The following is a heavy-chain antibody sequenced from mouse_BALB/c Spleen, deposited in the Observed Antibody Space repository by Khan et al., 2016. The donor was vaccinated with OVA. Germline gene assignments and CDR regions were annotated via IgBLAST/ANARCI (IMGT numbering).Heavy chain of an antibody. J-gene: IGHJ2*01. V-gene: IGHV3-2*02. Sequence: EVQLQESGPGLVNPSQSLSLTCTVTGYSITSDYAWNWIRQFPGNKLEWMGYISYSGRTSYNPSLKSRISITRDTSKNQVFLQLNSVTTEDTASYFCARSVTITTVVATDFDYWGQGTTRTVSS. CDR1: GYSITSDYA. D-gene: IGHD1-1*01. CDR2: ISYSGRT. CDR3: ARSVTITTVVATDFDY.